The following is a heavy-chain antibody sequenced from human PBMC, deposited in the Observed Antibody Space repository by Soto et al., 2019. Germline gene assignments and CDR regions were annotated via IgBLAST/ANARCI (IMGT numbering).Heavy chain of an antibody. D-gene: IGHD3-3*01. Sequence: SETLSLTCTVSGGSISSSSYYWGWIRQPPGKGLEWIGSIYYSGSTYYNPSLKSRVTISVDTSKNQFSLKLGSVTAADTAVYYCASSYYDFWSGSRNAIDYWGQGTLVTVSS. CDR1: GGSISSSSYY. CDR2: IYYSGST. CDR3: ASSYYDFWSGSRNAIDY. V-gene: IGHV4-39*01. J-gene: IGHJ4*02.